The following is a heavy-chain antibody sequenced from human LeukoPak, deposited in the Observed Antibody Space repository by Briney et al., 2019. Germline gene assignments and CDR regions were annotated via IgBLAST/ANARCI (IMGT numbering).Heavy chain of an antibody. CDR2: IYYSGST. J-gene: IGHJ6*03. CDR1: GGSISSYY. Sequence: SETLSLTCTVSGGSISSYYWSWIRQPPGKGLEWIGYIYYSGSTNYNPSLKSRVTISVDTSKNQFSLKLSSVTAADTAVYYCARGIAVAGPFYYYYYYMDVWGKGTTVTVSS. V-gene: IGHV4-59*01. D-gene: IGHD6-19*01. CDR3: ARGIAVAGPFYYYYYYMDV.